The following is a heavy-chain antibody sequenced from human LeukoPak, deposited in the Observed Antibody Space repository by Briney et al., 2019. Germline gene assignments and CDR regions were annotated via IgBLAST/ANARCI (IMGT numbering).Heavy chain of an antibody. V-gene: IGHV4-34*01. CDR1: GGSFSGYY. J-gene: IGHJ4*02. D-gene: IGHD3-3*01. CDR3: ARGGLRFQKY. CDR2: INHSGST. Sequence: SETLSLTCAIYGGSFSGYYWSWIRQPPGKGLEWIGEINHSGSTNYNPSLKSRVTISVDTSKNQFSLKLSSVTAADTAVYYCARGGLRFQKYWGQGTLVTVSP.